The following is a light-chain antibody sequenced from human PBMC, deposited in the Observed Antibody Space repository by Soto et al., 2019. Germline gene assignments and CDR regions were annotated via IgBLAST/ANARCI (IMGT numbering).Light chain of an antibody. CDR3: QQHGSSGT. J-gene: IGKJ1*01. CDR2: GAS. CDR1: QSVSNNY. Sequence: EIVLTQAPGTLSLSPGERATLSCRASQSVSNNYLAWYQQKPGQAPRLLIYGASNRATGIPDRFSGSGSGTDFTLTISRLEPEDFPVYYFQQHGSSGTFRQGTKVDIK. V-gene: IGKV3-20*01.